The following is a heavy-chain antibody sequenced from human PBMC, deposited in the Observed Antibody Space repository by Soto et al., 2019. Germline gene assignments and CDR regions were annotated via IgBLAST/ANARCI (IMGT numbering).Heavy chain of an antibody. V-gene: IGHV3-30*18. CDR1: GFTFSSYG. CDR3: AKDGPYYYYSTYAFDI. Sequence: QVQLVESGGGVVQPGRSLRLSCAASGFTFSSYGMHWVRQAPGKGLEWVAVISYDGSNKYYADSVKGRFTISRDNSKNPLYLQMNSLGAEDTAVYYCAKDGPYYYYSTYAFDIWGQGTMVTVSS. CDR2: ISYDGSNK. J-gene: IGHJ3*02. D-gene: IGHD3-22*01.